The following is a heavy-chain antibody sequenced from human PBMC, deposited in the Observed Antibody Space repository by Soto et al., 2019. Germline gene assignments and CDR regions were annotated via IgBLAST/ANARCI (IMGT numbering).Heavy chain of an antibody. V-gene: IGHV3-48*01. Sequence: ESGGGLVQPGGSLRLSCAASGFTFSGYNMNWVRQAPGKGLEWVSYISSSSGTIYYADSVKGRFTISRDNAKNSLYLQMNSLRAEDTAVYYCAKPRGYYDSSGYPTPDYWGQGTLVTVSS. CDR2: ISSSSGTI. J-gene: IGHJ4*02. CDR3: AKPRGYYDSSGYPTPDY. CDR1: GFTFSGYN. D-gene: IGHD3-22*01.